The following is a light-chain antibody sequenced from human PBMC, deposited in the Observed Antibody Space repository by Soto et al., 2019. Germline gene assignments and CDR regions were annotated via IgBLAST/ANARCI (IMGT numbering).Light chain of an antibody. V-gene: IGLV2-8*01. CDR3: SSYAGSNNPVV. CDR2: EVN. J-gene: IGLJ3*02. Sequence: QSVLTQPPSASGSPGQSVTISCTGTSSDVGGYNYVSWYQQHPGTAPKLIIYEVNKRPSGVPDRLSGSKSGNAASLTVSGLQTEDEADYYCSSYAGSNNPVVFGGGTKVTVL. CDR1: SSDVGGYNY.